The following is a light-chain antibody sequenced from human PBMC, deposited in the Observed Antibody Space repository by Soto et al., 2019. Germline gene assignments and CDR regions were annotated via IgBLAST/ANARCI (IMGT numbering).Light chain of an antibody. V-gene: IGLV2-14*01. CDR3: CSYTSSNTYV. CDR1: SSDVGGNKF. J-gene: IGLJ1*01. Sequence: QSALTQPASVSGSPGQSITISYTGTSSDVGGNKFVSWYQHHPARAPKVIISDVSHRPSGVSNRFSGSKSGSTASLTISGLQTEDEADYYCCSYTSSNTYVFGSGTKVIVL. CDR2: DVS.